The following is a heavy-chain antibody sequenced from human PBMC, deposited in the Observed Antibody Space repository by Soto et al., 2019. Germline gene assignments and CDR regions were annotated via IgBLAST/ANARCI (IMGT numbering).Heavy chain of an antibody. CDR1: GFTFSSYS. D-gene: IGHD2-15*01. V-gene: IGHV3-48*02. J-gene: IGHJ6*02. CDR2: ISSSSSTI. Sequence: GGSLRLSCAASGFTFSSYSMNWVRQAPGKGLEWVSYISSSSSTIYYADSVKGRFTISRDNAKNSLYLQMNSLRDEDTAVYYCARDHPLYNIVVVVAATPSYGMDVWGQGTTVTVSS. CDR3: ARDHPLYNIVVVVAATPSYGMDV.